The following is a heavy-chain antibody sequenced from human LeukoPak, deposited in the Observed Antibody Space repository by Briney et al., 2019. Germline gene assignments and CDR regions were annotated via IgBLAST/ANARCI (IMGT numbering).Heavy chain of an antibody. V-gene: IGHV1-8*02. CDR1: GYTFTAYY. D-gene: IGHD6-19*01. CDR2: MNPNSGNT. J-gene: IGHJ4*02. Sequence: ASVKVSCKASGYTFTAYYMHWVRQAPGQGLAWMGWMNPNSGNTGYAQKFQGRVTMTRNTSISTAYMELSSLRSEDTAVYYCARGWSSGWYYPKAQRPIDYWGQGTLVTVSS. CDR3: ARGWSSGWYYPKAQRPIDY.